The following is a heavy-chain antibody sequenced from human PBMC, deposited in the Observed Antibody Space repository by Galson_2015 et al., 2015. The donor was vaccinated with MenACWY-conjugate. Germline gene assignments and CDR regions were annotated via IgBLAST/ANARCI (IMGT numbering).Heavy chain of an antibody. CDR2: ISGKNGNA. V-gene: IGHV1-18*01. Sequence: SVKVSCKASSYTFHNYGFTWVRQAPGQGLEWMGRISGKNGNAIYAQKFQDRFIMTTDASTNTAYMELGSLRSDDTATYYCASHLLGNIGYDWGQGTLVTVSS. D-gene: IGHD2/OR15-2a*01. CDR1: SYTFHNYG. J-gene: IGHJ1*01. CDR3: ASHLLGNIGYD.